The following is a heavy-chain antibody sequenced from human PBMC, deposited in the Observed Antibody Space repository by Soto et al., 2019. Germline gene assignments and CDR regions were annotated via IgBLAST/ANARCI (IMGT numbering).Heavy chain of an antibody. CDR3: ARGRLLTGYYKDYYYYGMDV. D-gene: IGHD3-9*01. Sequence: ASVTVSCKASGYTFTSYGSNWVRQATGQGLEWMGWMNPNSGNTGYAQKFQGRVTMTRNTSISTAYMELSSLRSEDTAVYYCARGRLLTGYYKDYYYYGMDVWGQGTTVT. V-gene: IGHV1-8*02. CDR2: MNPNSGNT. CDR1: GYTFTSYG. J-gene: IGHJ6*02.